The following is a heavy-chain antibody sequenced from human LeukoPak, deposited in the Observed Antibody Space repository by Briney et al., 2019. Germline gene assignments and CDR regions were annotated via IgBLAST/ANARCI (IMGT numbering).Heavy chain of an antibody. CDR3: ARGYDD. CDR1: GFTFNSYW. V-gene: IGHV3-7*01. J-gene: IGHJ4*02. CDR2: IKQDGSEQ. Sequence: GGSLRLSCAASGFTFNSYWMNWVRQAPGKGLEWVANIKQDGSEQNYVDSVKGRLIISRDNAKKSLYLQMNSLRVEDTAVYYCARGYDDWGQGALVTVSS.